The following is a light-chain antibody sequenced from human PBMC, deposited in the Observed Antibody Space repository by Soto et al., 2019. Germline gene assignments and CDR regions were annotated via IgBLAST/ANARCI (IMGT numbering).Light chain of an antibody. CDR3: RSFPRTSSYV. V-gene: IGLV2-14*01. CDR1: SSDFGIYNS. CDR2: DVT. Sequence: QSVLTQPASVSGSPGQSITLLCTGTSSDFGIYNSVSWYQQHPGKAPKLMIHDVTNRPSGVSSRFSGSRSGNTASLAISGLQAEDEADYYCRSFPRTSSYVFGPGTKVTVL. J-gene: IGLJ1*01.